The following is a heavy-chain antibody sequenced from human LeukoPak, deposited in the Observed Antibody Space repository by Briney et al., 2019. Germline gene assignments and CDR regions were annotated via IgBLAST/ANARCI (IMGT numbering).Heavy chain of an antibody. CDR3: ARDRVGYSYGQPNWFDP. CDR2: ISAYNGNT. Sequence: ASVKVSCKASGYTFTSYGISWVRQAPGQGLEWMGWISAYNGNTNYAQKLQGRVTMTTDTSTSTAYMELRSLRSDDTAVYYCARDRVGYSYGQPNWFDPWGQGTLVTASS. CDR1: GYTFTSYG. D-gene: IGHD5-18*01. V-gene: IGHV1-18*04. J-gene: IGHJ5*02.